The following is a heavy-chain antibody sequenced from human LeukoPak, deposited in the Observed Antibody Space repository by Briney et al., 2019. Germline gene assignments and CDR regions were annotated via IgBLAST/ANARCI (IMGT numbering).Heavy chain of an antibody. V-gene: IGHV4-31*03. Sequence: SQTLSLTCTVSGGSISSGGYYWSWIRQHPGKGLEWIGYIYYSGSTYYNPSLKSRVTISVDTSKNQFSLKLSSVTAADTAVYYCARPSRNINWSFDWYFDLWGRGTLVTVSS. J-gene: IGHJ2*01. CDR1: GGSISSGGYY. CDR3: ARPSRNINWSFDWYFDL. D-gene: IGHD1-1*01. CDR2: IYYSGST.